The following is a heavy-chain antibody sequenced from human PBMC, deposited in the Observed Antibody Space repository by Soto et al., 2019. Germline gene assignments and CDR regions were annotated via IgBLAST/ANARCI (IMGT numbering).Heavy chain of an antibody. D-gene: IGHD6-13*01. CDR1: SVSNAW. CDR2: IKSKTDGGTT. J-gene: IGHJ4*02. CDR3: TTHSGRYSSNWYLDY. V-gene: IGHV3-15*07. Sequence: SVSNAWMNWVRQAPGKGLEWVGRIKSKTDGGTTDYAAPVKGRFTISRDDSKNTLYLQMNSLKTEDTAVYYCTTHSGRYSSNWYLDYWGQGALVTASP.